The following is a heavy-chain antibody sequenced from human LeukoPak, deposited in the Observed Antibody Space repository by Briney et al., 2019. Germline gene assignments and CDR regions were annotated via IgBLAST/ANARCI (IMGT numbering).Heavy chain of an antibody. CDR3: ARGNLLMVYAAFDS. J-gene: IGHJ4*02. V-gene: IGHV4-34*01. CDR1: GGSFSGYY. Sequence: PSETLSLTCAVYGGSFSGYYWSWIRQPPGKGLEWIGEINHSGSTNYNPSLKSRVTISVDTSKNQFSLKMNSVTAADTAVYYCARGNLLMVYAAFDSWGQGTLVTVSS. D-gene: IGHD2-8*01. CDR2: INHSGST.